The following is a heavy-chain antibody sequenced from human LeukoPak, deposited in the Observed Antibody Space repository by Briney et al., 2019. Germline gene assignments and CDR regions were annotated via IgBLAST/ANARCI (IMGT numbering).Heavy chain of an antibody. CDR2: ISGSGGST. CDR3: AKLGDNYYDSSALGALYYFDY. J-gene: IGHJ4*02. Sequence: GGSLRLSCAASGFTFSSYAMSWARQAPGKGLEWVSAISGSGGSTYYADSVKGRFTISRDNSKNTLYLQMNSLRAEDTAVYYCAKLGDNYYDSSALGALYYFDYWGQGTLVTVSS. D-gene: IGHD3-22*01. CDR1: GFTFSSYA. V-gene: IGHV3-23*01.